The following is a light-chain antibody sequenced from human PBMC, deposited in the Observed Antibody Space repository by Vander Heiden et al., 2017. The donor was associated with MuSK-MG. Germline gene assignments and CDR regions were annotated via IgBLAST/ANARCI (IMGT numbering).Light chain of an antibody. CDR3: QQSYSAPGYT. CDR2: TAS. V-gene: IGKV1-39*01. J-gene: IGKJ3*01. Sequence: DIQLTQSPSSLSASVGDRVTITCRASQSIDKYLNWYQQKPGKAPKLLIYTASSLQTGVPSRFSASGSGTDFALTISSLQPEDFATYYCQQSYSAPGYTFAPETKVDIK. CDR1: QSIDKY.